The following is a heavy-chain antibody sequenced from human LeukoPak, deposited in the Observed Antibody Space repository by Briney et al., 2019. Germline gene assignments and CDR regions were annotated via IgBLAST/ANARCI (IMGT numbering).Heavy chain of an antibody. CDR2: IIPILGIA. CDR3: ARKGRQLVLHY. D-gene: IGHD6-6*01. V-gene: IGHV1-69*04. J-gene: IGHJ4*02. CDR1: GGTFSSYA. Sequence: ASVKVSCKASGGTFSSYAISWVRQAPGQGLEWMGRIIPILGIANYAQKFRGRVTITADKSTSTAYMELSSLRSEDTAVYYCARKGRQLVLHYWGQGTLVTVSS.